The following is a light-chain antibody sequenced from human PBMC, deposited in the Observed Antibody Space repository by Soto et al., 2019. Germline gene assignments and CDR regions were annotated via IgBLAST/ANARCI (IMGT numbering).Light chain of an antibody. CDR3: QQYNNWPRT. CDR1: QTVSRN. Sequence: EILMTQSPATLSVSPGERATPSCRASQTVSRNLAWYQQNPGQAPRLLIYGAFTRATGIPARFSGSGSGTEFTLTISSLQSEDFAVYYCQQYNNWPRTFGQGTKVE. CDR2: GAF. J-gene: IGKJ1*01. V-gene: IGKV3-15*01.